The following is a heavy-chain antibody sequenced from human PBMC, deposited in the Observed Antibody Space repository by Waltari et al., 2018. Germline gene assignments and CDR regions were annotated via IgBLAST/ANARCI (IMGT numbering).Heavy chain of an antibody. D-gene: IGHD6-19*01. J-gene: IGHJ3*02. Sequence: QVQLQESGPGLVKPSETLSLTCAVSGYSISSGYCWGWLRQPPGKGLEWIGSIYHSGSTYYNPSPKSRVTISVDTSKNQFSLKLSSVTAADTAVYYCARDLGGSSGWYDAFDIWGQGTMVTVSS. CDR2: IYHSGST. CDR1: GYSISSGYC. CDR3: ARDLGGSSGWYDAFDI. V-gene: IGHV4-38-2*02.